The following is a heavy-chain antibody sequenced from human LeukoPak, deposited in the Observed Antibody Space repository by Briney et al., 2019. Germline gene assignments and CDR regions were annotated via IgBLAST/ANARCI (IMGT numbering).Heavy chain of an antibody. V-gene: IGHV3-7*01. CDR3: ARHRHGGSQDDAFDI. CDR1: QFTLSTYW. CDR2: IKQDGSEK. Sequence: GGSLRLSCAASQFTLSTYWMSWVRQAPGKGLEWVADIKQDGSEKYYVDSVKGRFTISRQNAKNSLFLRMNSLRAEDTAVYYCARHRHGGSQDDAFDIWGQGTMVTVSS. D-gene: IGHD2-15*01. J-gene: IGHJ3*02.